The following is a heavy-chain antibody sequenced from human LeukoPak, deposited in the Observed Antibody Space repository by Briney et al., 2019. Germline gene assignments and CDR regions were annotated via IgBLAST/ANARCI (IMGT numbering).Heavy chain of an antibody. Sequence: GASVKVSCKASGYTFTRYVINSVRQATGQGVEYMGWMNPNSGNTGYERKFQGRVTITMNTSISTAYMELINLRSEDTAVYYCARAPGAVAGREDVFDIWGQGTMVTVSS. CDR3: ARAPGAVAGREDVFDI. CDR1: GYTFTRYV. D-gene: IGHD6-19*01. V-gene: IGHV1-8*03. CDR2: MNPNSGNT. J-gene: IGHJ3*02.